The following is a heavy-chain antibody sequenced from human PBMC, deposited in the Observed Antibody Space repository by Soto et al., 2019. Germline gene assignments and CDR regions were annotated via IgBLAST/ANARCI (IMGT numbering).Heavy chain of an antibody. D-gene: IGHD6-13*01. CDR2: INHSGST. V-gene: IGHV4-34*01. Sequence: SETLSLTSAVYGGSCSGSYRSWIRQPPGKELEWIGDINHSGSTNYNPSLKSRVTISVDTSKNQFSLKLSSVTAADTAVYYCARAVGIEADLLDSWSQGTPVTVSA. CDR1: GGSCSGSY. J-gene: IGHJ5*01. CDR3: ARAVGIEADLLDS.